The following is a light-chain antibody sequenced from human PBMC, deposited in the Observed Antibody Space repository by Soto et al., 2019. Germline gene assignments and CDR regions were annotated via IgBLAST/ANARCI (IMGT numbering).Light chain of an antibody. J-gene: IGLJ2*01. Sequence: QSALTQPASVSGSPGQSITISCTGTSSDVGGYNYVSWYQQHPGKAPKLMIYNVSNRPSGVSNRFSGSKSGNTASLTISVLQDEDEGHYYCSSFTRSNTVLFGGGTKVTVL. CDR2: NVS. CDR1: SSDVGGYNY. CDR3: SSFTRSNTVL. V-gene: IGLV2-14*01.